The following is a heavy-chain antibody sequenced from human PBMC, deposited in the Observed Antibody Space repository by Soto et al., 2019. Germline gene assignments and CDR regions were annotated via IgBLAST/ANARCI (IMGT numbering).Heavy chain of an antibody. CDR2: ISSSSSYI. CDR1: GFSFSSYS. CDR3: ARDTPNSSGWGRDSMDV. D-gene: IGHD6-19*01. V-gene: IGHV3-21*01. Sequence: VQLVESGGGVVQPGRSLRLSCAASGFSFSSYSMNWVRQAPGKGLEWVSSISSSSSYIYYADSVKGRFTISRDNAKNSLYLQMNSLRAEDTAVYYCARDTPNSSGWGRDSMDVWGQGTTVTVSS. J-gene: IGHJ6*02.